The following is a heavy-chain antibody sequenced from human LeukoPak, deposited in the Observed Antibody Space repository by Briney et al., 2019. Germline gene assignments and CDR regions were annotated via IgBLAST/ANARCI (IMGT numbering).Heavy chain of an antibody. V-gene: IGHV1-69*01. D-gene: IGHD3-22*01. J-gene: IGHJ4*02. Sequence: SVKVSCKASGGTFSSYAISWVRQAPGQGLEWMGGINPIFGTANYAQKFQGRVTITADESTSTAYMELSSLRSEDTAVYYCASRFHYYDSSGYSTLQYWGQGTLVTVSS. CDR2: INPIFGTA. CDR1: GGTFSSYA. CDR3: ASRFHYYDSSGYSTLQY.